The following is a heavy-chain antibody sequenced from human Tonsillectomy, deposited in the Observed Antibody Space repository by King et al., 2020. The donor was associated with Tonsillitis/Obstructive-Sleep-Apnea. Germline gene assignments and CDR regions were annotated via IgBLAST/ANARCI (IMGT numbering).Heavy chain of an antibody. CDR1: GFTFSSYE. CDR2: ISSSGSTI. J-gene: IGHJ4*02. V-gene: IGHV3-48*03. D-gene: IGHD3-9*01. Sequence: VQLVESGGGLVQPGGSLRLSCAASGFTFSSYEMNWVRQAPGKGLEWVSYISSSGSTINYADSVKGRFTISRDNAKNSLYLQMNSLRAEDTAVYYCASRPPYYDILTGSPGFVYWGQGTLVTVSS. CDR3: ASRPPYYDILTGSPGFVY.